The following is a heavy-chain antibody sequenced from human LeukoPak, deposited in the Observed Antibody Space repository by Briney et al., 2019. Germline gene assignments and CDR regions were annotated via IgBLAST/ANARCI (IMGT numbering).Heavy chain of an antibody. V-gene: IGHV3-48*03. J-gene: IGHJ4*02. Sequence: GGSLRLSCAASGFTFSSYEMNWVRQAPGKGLEWVSYISGSDSTIYYADSVKGRFTISRDNSKDTLYLQINSLRIEDTAVYYCAREEREYFDSWGQGTLVTVSS. CDR2: ISGSDSTI. CDR1: GFTFSSYE. CDR3: AREEREYFDS.